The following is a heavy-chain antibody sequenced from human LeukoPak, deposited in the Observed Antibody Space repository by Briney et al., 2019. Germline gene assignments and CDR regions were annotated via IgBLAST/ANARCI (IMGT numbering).Heavy chain of an antibody. Sequence: GESLKISCKGSGYSFTSYWIGWVRQTPGKGLEGMGIIYPGDADTRYSPSFQGQVTISADKSISTAYLQWSSLKATDTAMYYCARHYSNPGGTIFPSDYWGQGTLVTVSS. V-gene: IGHV5-51*01. J-gene: IGHJ4*02. CDR2: IYPGDADT. CDR3: ARHYSNPGGTIFPSDY. D-gene: IGHD3-9*01. CDR1: GYSFTSYW.